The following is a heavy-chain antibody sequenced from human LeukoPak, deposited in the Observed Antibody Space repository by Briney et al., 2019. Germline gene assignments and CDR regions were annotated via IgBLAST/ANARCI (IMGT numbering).Heavy chain of an antibody. Sequence: PGGSLRLSCAASGFTFSSYSMNWVRQAPGKGLEWVSYISSSSSTIYYADSVKGRFTISRDNAKNSLYLQMNSLRAEDTAVYYCARVNLGATFDYWGQGTLVTVSS. J-gene: IGHJ4*02. CDR2: ISSSSSTI. V-gene: IGHV3-48*01. CDR1: GFTFSSYS. CDR3: ARVNLGATFDY. D-gene: IGHD1-26*01.